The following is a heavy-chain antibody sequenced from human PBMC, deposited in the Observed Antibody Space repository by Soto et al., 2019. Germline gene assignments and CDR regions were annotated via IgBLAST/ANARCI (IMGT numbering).Heavy chain of an antibody. CDR1: GFTFSRYW. CDR3: ASPYIYSGGLYFYGMDV. Sequence: EVQLVESGGGLVQPGGSLRLSCAASGFTFSRYWMHWVRQAPGKGLVWLSRIDSGGSTTYYADSVKGRFTISRDNDKDTVYLQMNCPRAEDTAVYYCASPYIYSGGLYFYGMDVWGQGTTVTVSS. D-gene: IGHD6-19*01. CDR2: IDSGGSTT. J-gene: IGHJ6*02. V-gene: IGHV3-74*01.